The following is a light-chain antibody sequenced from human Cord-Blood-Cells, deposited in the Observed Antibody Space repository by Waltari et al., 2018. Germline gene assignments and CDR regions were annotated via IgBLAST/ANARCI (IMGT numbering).Light chain of an antibody. Sequence: QSVLTQPPSASGTPGQRVTISCSGSSSTIGRNYVYWYQQLPGTAPKLLIYRNNQRPSGVPDRFSGSKSGTSASLAISGLRSEDEAYYYCAAWDDSLSGVVFGGGTKLTVL. CDR2: RNN. CDR1: SSTIGRNY. J-gene: IGLJ2*01. CDR3: AAWDDSLSGVV. V-gene: IGLV1-47*01.